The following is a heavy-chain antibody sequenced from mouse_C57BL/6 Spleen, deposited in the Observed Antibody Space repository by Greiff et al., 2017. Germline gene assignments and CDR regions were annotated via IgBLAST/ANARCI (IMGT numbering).Heavy chain of an antibody. V-gene: IGHV5-4*01. CDR1: GFTFSSYA. J-gene: IGHJ4*01. CDR2: ISDGGSYT. Sequence: VQLKESGGGLVKPGGSLKLSCAASGFTFSSYAMSWVRQTPEKRLEWVATISDGGSYTYYPDNVKGRFTISRDNAKNNLYLQMSHLKSEDTAMYYCARDRSFYAMDYWGQGTSVTVSS. CDR3: ARDRSFYAMDY.